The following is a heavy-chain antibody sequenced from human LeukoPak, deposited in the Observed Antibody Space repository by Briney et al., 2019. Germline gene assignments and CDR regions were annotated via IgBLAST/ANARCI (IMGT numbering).Heavy chain of an antibody. CDR3: AKPFQWLESFDY. V-gene: IGHV3-23*01. Sequence: PGGSLRLSCAASGFTSSSYAMSWVRQAPGKGLEWVSAISGSGGSTYYADSVKGRFTISRDNSKNTLYLQMNSLRAEDTAVYYCAKPFQWLESFDYWGQGTLVTVSS. J-gene: IGHJ4*02. CDR1: GFTSSSYA. CDR2: ISGSGGST. D-gene: IGHD6-19*01.